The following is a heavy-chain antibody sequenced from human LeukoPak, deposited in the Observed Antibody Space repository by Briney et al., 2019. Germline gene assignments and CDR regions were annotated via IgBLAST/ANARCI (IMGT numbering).Heavy chain of an antibody. D-gene: IGHD3-10*02. CDR1: GGSISSGSYY. Sequence: SETLSLTCTVSGGSISSGSYYWSWIRQPAGKGLEWIGRIYTSGSTNYNPSLKSRVTISVDTSKNQFSLKLSSVTATDTAVYYCARDRHYYVTWGQGTLVTVSS. CDR3: ARDRHYYVT. V-gene: IGHV4-61*02. CDR2: IYTSGST. J-gene: IGHJ5*02.